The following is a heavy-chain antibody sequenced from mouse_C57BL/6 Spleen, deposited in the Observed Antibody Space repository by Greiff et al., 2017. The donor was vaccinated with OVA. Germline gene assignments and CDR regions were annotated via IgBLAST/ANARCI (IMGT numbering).Heavy chain of an antibody. CDR3: ARIDDYDGFAY. CDR1: GYTFTDYY. Sequence: VQLQQSGPVLVKPGASVKMSCKASGYTFTDYYMNWVKQSHGKSLEWIGVINPYNGGTSYNQKFKGKATLTVDKSSSTAYMELNSLTSEDSAVYYCARIDDYDGFAYWGQGTLVTVSA. CDR2: INPYNGGT. D-gene: IGHD2-4*01. V-gene: IGHV1-19*01. J-gene: IGHJ3*01.